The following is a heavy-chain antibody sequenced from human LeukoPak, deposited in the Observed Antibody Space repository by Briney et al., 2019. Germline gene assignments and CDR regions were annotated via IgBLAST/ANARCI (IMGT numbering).Heavy chain of an antibody. Sequence: SVKVSCKASGGTFSSYAISWVRQAPGQGLEWMGRIIPILGIANYAQKFQGRVTITADKSTSTAYMELSSLRSEDTAVYYCANPSWGSYRWNFGYWGQGTLVTVSS. CDR2: IIPILGIA. CDR3: ANPSWGSYRWNFGY. D-gene: IGHD3-16*02. CDR1: GGTFSSYA. V-gene: IGHV1-69*04. J-gene: IGHJ4*02.